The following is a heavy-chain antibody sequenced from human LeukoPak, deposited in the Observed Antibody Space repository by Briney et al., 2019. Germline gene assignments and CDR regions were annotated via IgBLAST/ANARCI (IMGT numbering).Heavy chain of an antibody. V-gene: IGHV1-8*01. Sequence: ASVKVSCKASGYTFTSYDINWVRQATGQGLEWMGWMNPNSGNTGYAQKFQGRVTMTRNTSISTAYMELNSLRAEDTAVYYCAKDRDRTQWLRSFDYWGQGTLVTVSS. CDR1: GYTFTSYD. D-gene: IGHD6-19*01. J-gene: IGHJ4*02. CDR3: AKDRDRTQWLRSFDY. CDR2: MNPNSGNT.